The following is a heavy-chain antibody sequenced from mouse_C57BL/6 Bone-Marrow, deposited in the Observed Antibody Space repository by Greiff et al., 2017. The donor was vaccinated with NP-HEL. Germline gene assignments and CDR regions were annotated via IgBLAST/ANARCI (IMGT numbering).Heavy chain of an antibody. Sequence: QVQLQQSGAELVRPGASVKLSCKASGYTFTSYGISWVKQRPGQGLEWIGEIYPRSGNTYYNEKFKGKATLTADKSSSTAYMELRSLTSEDSAVYFCARAGYGSSYYFDYGGQGTTLTVSS. CDR1: GYTFTSYG. D-gene: IGHD1-1*01. CDR2: IYPRSGNT. J-gene: IGHJ2*01. V-gene: IGHV1-81*01. CDR3: ARAGYGSSYYFDY.